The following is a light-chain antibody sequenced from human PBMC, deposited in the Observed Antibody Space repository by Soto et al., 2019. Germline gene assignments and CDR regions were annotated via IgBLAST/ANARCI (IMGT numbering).Light chain of an antibody. CDR1: QGISSY. V-gene: IGKV1-9*01. CDR2: AAS. Sequence: DIQLTQSPSFLSASVGDRVTITCRASQGISSYLSWYQQKPGKAPKLLIYAASTLRSGVPSRFSGSRSGTAFTLTISSLQPEDFATYYCYQLNSYLHFGPGIKVDIK. CDR3: YQLNSYLH. J-gene: IGKJ3*01.